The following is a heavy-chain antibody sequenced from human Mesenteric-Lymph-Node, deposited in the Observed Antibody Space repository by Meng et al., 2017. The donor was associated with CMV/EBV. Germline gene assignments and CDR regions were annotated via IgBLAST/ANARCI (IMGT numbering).Heavy chain of an antibody. V-gene: IGHV4-34*01. CDR1: GGSFSGYY. J-gene: IGHJ4*02. CDR3: ARHQRWLKSEGGFNY. D-gene: IGHD4-23*01. CDR2: INHSGST. Sequence: QVRLQRWGLRRFKPSRPRSPTSASYGGSFSGYYWSWIRQPPGKGLEWIGEINHSGSTNYNPSLKSRVTISVDTSKNQFSLKLSSVTAADTAVYYCARHQRWLKSEGGFNYWGQGTLVTVSS.